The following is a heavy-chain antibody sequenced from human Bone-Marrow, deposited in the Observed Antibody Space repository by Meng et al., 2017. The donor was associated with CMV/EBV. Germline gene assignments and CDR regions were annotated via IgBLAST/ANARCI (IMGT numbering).Heavy chain of an antibody. CDR1: GFTFSTYE. CDR3: AREYWFGELSPDVFDI. Sequence: GESLKISCVASGFTFSTYEMNWVRQAPGKGLEWVSYISTSGSIIYYADSVKGRFTISRDNAKNSLYLHMNSLRAEDTAVYYCAREYWFGELSPDVFDIWGQGTRVTLSS. J-gene: IGHJ3*02. V-gene: IGHV3-48*03. D-gene: IGHD3-10*01. CDR2: ISTSGSII.